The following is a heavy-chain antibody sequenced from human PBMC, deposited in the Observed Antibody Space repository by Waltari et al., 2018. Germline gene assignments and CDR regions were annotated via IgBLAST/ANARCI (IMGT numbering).Heavy chain of an antibody. V-gene: IGHV1-69*12. Sequence: QVQLAQSGAEVTQPGSPVRVSCRASGRPFSSYANSCVRQAPGQGLEWMGGIIPIFGTSNYAQKSQGRVTITADEPTSTAYMELSSLRSEDTAVYYCARDNLRGVVDYWGQGTLVTVSS. CDR2: IIPIFGTS. D-gene: IGHD1-20*01. CDR1: GRPFSSYA. CDR3: ARDNLRGVVDY. J-gene: IGHJ4*02.